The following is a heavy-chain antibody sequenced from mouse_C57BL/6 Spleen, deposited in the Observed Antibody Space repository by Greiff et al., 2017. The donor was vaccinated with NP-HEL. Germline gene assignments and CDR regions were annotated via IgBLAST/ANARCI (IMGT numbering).Heavy chain of an antibody. D-gene: IGHD2-4*01. Sequence: EVQLVESGGGLVKPGGSLKLSCAASGFTFSDYGMHWVRQAPEKGLEWVAYISSGSSTIYYAHKVKGRFTISSDKSKNSLFLQMTSRRSEDTAMYYCARRDDYLYYAMDYWGQGTSVTVSS. CDR2: ISSGSSTI. CDR1: GFTFSDYG. V-gene: IGHV5-17*01. CDR3: ARRDDYLYYAMDY. J-gene: IGHJ4*01.